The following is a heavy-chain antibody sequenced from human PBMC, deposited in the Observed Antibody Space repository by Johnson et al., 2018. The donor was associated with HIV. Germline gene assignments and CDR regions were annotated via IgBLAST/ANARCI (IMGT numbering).Heavy chain of an antibody. V-gene: IGHV3-30-3*01. D-gene: IGHD1-7*01. Sequence: QVQLVESGGGVVQPGRSLRLSCAASGFTFSSYAMHWVGQAPGKGLEWVAVISYDGSNKYYADSVKGRFTISRDNSKNTLYLQMNSLRAEDTAVYYCARDERWNYYDAFDIWGQGTMVTVSS. CDR2: ISYDGSNK. CDR3: ARDERWNYYDAFDI. CDR1: GFTFSSYA. J-gene: IGHJ3*02.